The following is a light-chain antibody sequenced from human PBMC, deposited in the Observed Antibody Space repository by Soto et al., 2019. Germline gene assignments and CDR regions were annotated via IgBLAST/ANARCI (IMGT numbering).Light chain of an antibody. CDR3: QQSFNLPRT. CDR2: AAS. J-gene: IGKJ1*01. Sequence: DIEMTQSPSSLSASVGETITITCRASQSISSSLNWFQHSPGQPPKPLLFAASNLHAGVPPRFSGSGSGTSFSLTIRSLQPEDFATYYCQQSFNLPRTFGPGTKVDIK. V-gene: IGKV1-39*01. CDR1: QSISSS.